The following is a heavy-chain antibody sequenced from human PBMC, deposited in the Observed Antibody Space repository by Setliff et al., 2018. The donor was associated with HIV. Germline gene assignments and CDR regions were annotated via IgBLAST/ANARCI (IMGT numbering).Heavy chain of an antibody. V-gene: IGHV4-31*03. D-gene: IGHD6-13*01. CDR2: IYYRGST. J-gene: IGHJ4*02. CDR3: ARERADSRLWGFLDY. CDR1: GGSISSGANY. Sequence: PSETLSLTCTVSGGSISSGANYWSWIRQHPGKGLEWIGYIYYRGSTYYNPSLESRVTISLDTSKNQFSLRLTSVTAADTAVYYCARERADSRLWGFLDYWGQGRLVTVSS.